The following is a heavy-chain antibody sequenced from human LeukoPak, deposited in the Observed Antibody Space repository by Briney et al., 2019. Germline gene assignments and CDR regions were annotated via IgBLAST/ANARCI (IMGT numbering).Heavy chain of an antibody. V-gene: IGHV3-23*01. CDR1: GFTFSSYA. Sequence: GGSLRLSCAASGFTFSSYAMSWVRQAPGKGLEWVSAISGSGGSTYYADSVKGRFTISRDNAKNSLYLQMNSLRAEDTAVYYCARGPYADFWSGYFPYWGQGTLVTVSS. J-gene: IGHJ4*02. CDR2: ISGSGGST. CDR3: ARGPYADFWSGYFPY. D-gene: IGHD3-3*01.